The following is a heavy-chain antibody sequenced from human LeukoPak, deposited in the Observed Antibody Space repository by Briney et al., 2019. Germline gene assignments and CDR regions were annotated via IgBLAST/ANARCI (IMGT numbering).Heavy chain of an antibody. CDR1: GASISSTNSY. CDR2: IYYSGNT. J-gene: IGHJ4*02. Sequence: SETLSLTCTVSGASISSTNSYWGWIRQPPGKGLEWIGSIYYSGNTYYNASLKSQVSISIDTSKNQFSLRLTSVTAADTAVYYCARQTGSGLFILPGGQGTLVTVSS. CDR3: ARQTGSGLFILP. D-gene: IGHD3/OR15-3a*01. V-gene: IGHV4-39*01.